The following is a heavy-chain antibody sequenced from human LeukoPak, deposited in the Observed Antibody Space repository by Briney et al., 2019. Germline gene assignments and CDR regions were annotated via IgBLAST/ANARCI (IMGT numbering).Heavy chain of an antibody. Sequence: GASVKVSCKASGGTFSSYAISWVRQAPGQGLEWMGGIIPIFGTANYAQKFQGRVTITTDESTSTAYMELSSLRSEDTAVYYCARGPCTNGVCYMEDYYYMDVWGKGTAVTVSS. CDR2: IIPIFGTA. D-gene: IGHD2-8*01. J-gene: IGHJ6*03. CDR3: ARGPCTNGVCYMEDYYYMDV. V-gene: IGHV1-69*05. CDR1: GGTFSSYA.